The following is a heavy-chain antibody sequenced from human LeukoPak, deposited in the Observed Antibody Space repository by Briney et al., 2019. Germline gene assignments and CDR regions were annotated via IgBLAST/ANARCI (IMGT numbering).Heavy chain of an antibody. CDR2: MYYSGSSGST. CDR3: ASGAVGYWALDH. V-gene: IGHV4-59*11. D-gene: IGHD3-22*01. CDR1: GGSISSHY. Sequence: SETLSLTCTVSGGSISSHYWSWIRQPPGKGLEWIGYMYYSGSSGSTNYKPSLKSRVIISVDTSKNQFPLRLSSVTAADTAVYYCASGAVGYWALDHWGQGTLVTVSS. J-gene: IGHJ4*02.